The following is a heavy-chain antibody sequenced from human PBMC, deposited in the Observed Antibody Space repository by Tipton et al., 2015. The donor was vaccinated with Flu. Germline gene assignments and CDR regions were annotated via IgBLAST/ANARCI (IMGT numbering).Heavy chain of an antibody. J-gene: IGHJ2*01. D-gene: IGHD6-6*01. CDR1: GGSISSYY. CDR3: ARRRSSSNWYFDL. V-gene: IGHV4-59*01. Sequence: GLVKPSETLSLTCTVSGGSISSYYWSWIRQPPGKGLEWIGYIYYSGSTNYNPSLKSRVTISVDTSKNQFSLKLSSVTAADTAVYYCARRRSSSNWYFDLWGRGTLVTVSS. CDR2: IYYSGST.